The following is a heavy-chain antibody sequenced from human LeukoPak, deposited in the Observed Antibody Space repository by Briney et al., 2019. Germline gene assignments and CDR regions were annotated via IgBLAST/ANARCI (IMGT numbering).Heavy chain of an antibody. Sequence: GSLRLSCAASGFTFSSYEMNWVRQAPGKGLEWVSYISSSGSTIYYADSVKGRFTISRDNAKNSLYLQMNSLRAEDTAVYYCARGGYCSSTSCPGVDYYYGMDFWGQGTTVTASS. CDR2: ISSSGSTI. V-gene: IGHV3-48*03. J-gene: IGHJ6*02. D-gene: IGHD2-2*01. CDR1: GFTFSSYE. CDR3: ARGGYCSSTSCPGVDYYYGMDF.